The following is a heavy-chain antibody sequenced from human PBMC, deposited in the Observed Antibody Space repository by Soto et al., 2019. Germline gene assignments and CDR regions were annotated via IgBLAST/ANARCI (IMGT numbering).Heavy chain of an antibody. V-gene: IGHV3-21*01. CDR3: ARDRARTTNAFDI. Sequence: EVQLVESGGGLVKPGGSLRLSCAASGFTFSTYSLTWVRQAPGKGLEWVSSISSSGTYIFYADSVKGRFTISRDNAQNSLFLQMNSLRADDTAVYFCARDRARTTNAFDIWGQGTMFTVSS. CDR1: GFTFSTYS. D-gene: IGHD3-10*01. J-gene: IGHJ3*02. CDR2: ISSSGTYI.